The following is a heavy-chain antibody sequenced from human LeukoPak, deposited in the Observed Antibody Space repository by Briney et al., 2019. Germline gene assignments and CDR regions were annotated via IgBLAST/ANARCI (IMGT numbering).Heavy chain of an antibody. V-gene: IGHV4-59*01. CDR1: GGSISSYY. D-gene: IGHD6-6*01. CDR2: IYYSGST. CDR3: ARAYATRYSSSSIFDY. Sequence: PSETLSLTCTVSGGSISSYYWSWIRQPPGKGLEWIGYIYYSGSTNYNPSLKSRVTISVDTSKNQFSLKLSSVTAADTAVYYCARAYATRYSSSSIFDYWGQGTLVTVSS. J-gene: IGHJ4*02.